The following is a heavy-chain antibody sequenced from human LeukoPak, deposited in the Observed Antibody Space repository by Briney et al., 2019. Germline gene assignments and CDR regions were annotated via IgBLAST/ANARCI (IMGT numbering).Heavy chain of an antibody. V-gene: IGHV5-51*01. CDR2: IYPGNSDT. CDR3: ARFALTSSLDY. Sequence: KRGESLKISCKISGDRLTNNWIGWVRQVPWKGLEWLGLIYPGNSDTRYSPFFQGQVTFSVDTSISTAYLHWGGLKASDTAMYYCARFALTSSLDYWGQGTLVTVSS. CDR1: GDRLTNNW. D-gene: IGHD6-13*01. J-gene: IGHJ4*02.